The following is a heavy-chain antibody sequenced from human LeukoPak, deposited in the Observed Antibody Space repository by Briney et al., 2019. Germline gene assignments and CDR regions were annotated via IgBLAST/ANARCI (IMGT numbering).Heavy chain of an antibody. Sequence: PGGSLRLSCAASGFTFSRYSMNWVRQAPGKGLEWVSSISNTGSYISYAEFVKGRFSISRDNAKNSLYLQMNSLRAEDTAVYYCARADSYTMDAFDIWGQGTMVTVSS. V-gene: IGHV3-21*01. CDR2: ISNTGSYI. CDR3: ARADSYTMDAFDI. J-gene: IGHJ3*02. D-gene: IGHD3-22*01. CDR1: GFTFSRYS.